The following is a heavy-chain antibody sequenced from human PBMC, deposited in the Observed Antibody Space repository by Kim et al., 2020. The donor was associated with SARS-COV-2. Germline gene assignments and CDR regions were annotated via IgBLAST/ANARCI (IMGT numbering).Heavy chain of an antibody. V-gene: IGHV3-23*01. Sequence: GGSLRLSCAASGFTFSSYAMSWVRQAPGKGLEWVSAISGSGGSTYYADSVKGRFTISRDNSKNTLYLQMNSLRAEDTAVYYCAKDGPGLPYCSGGSCYSGAVDYWGQGHLGTVSS. CDR1: GFTFSSYA. J-gene: IGHJ4*02. CDR3: AKDGPGLPYCSGGSCYSGAVDY. D-gene: IGHD2-15*01. CDR2: ISGSGGST.